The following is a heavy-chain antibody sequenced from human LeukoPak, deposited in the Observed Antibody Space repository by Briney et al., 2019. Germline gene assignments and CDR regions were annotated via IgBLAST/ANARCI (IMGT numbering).Heavy chain of an antibody. J-gene: IGHJ5*02. V-gene: IGHV4-59*01. D-gene: IGHD3-9*01. CDR3: ARVHYDILTGYYNWFDP. CDR1: GGSISSYY. Sequence: SQTLSLTCTVSGGSISSYYSSWIRQPQGKGLEWIGYIYYSGSTNYNPSLKSRVTISVDTSQNQFSLKLSSVTAADTAVYYCARVHYDILTGYYNWFDPWGQGTLVTVSS. CDR2: IYYSGST.